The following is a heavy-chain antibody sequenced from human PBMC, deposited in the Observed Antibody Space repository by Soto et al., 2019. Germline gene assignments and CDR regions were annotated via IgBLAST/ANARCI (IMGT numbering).Heavy chain of an antibody. V-gene: IGHV3-9*01. CDR2: ISWNSGSI. Sequence: GGSLRLSCAASGFTFDDYAMHWVRQAPGKGLEWVSGISWNSGSIGYADSVKGRFTISRDNAKNSLYLQMNSLRAEDTALYYCAIDIGRLCFRVLLAPCGQGTLVPGSS. CDR1: GFTFDDYA. J-gene: IGHJ5*02. CDR3: AIDIGRLCFRVLLAP. D-gene: IGHD3-16*01.